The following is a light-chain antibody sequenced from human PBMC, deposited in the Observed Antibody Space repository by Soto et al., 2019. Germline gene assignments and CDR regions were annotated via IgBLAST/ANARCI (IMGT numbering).Light chain of an antibody. V-gene: IGKV3-15*01. CDR2: ATS. J-gene: IGKJ2*01. Sequence: EIVMTQSPATLSVSPGQRATLSCRASQSLDGNLAWYQQKPGQAPRLLIYATSTRATGVPARFSGSGSGPELTLTITSLQPDDFAVYYCQQYNNWPWYTFGQGTKLEIK. CDR3: QQYNNWPWYT. CDR1: QSLDGN.